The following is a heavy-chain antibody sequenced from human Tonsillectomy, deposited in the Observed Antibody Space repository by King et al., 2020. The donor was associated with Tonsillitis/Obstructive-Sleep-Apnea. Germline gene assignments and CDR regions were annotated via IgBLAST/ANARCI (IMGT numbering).Heavy chain of an antibody. V-gene: IGHV4-34*01. Sequence: VQLQQWGAGLLKPSETLSLTCAVYGGSFSGYYWSWIRQPPGKGLEWIGEINHSGSTNYNPSLKSRVTISLDTSKNQFSLKLSSVTAADTAVYYCAIENIVVVPAVMGGGFDYWGQGTLVTVSS. CDR2: INHSGST. CDR3: AIENIVVVPAVMGGGFDY. CDR1: GGSFSGYY. D-gene: IGHD2-2*01. J-gene: IGHJ4*02.